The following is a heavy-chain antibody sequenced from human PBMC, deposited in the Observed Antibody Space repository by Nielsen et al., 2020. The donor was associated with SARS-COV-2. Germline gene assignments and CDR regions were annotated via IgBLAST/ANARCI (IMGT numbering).Heavy chain of an antibody. Sequence: GESLKISCAASGFTFSDYYMSWIRQAPGKGLEWVSYISSSGSTIYYADSVKGRFTISRDNAKNSLYLQMNSLRAEDTAVYYCARDLWDSSGWYVAPGTDYWGQGTLVTVSS. J-gene: IGHJ4*02. V-gene: IGHV3-11*04. D-gene: IGHD6-19*01. CDR3: ARDLWDSSGWYVAPGTDY. CDR1: GFTFSDYY. CDR2: ISSSGSTI.